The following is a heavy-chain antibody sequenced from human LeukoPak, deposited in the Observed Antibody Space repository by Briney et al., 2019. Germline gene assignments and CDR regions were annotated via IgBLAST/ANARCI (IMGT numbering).Heavy chain of an antibody. D-gene: IGHD2-2*02. CDR3: ARDRDCRSTSCYTVFDF. CDR2: ISYDGSNT. Sequence: GGSLRPSCAASGFTFSTSAMHWVRQAPGKGLEWVAVISYDGSNTYYADSVKGRFSISRDNSKNTLYLQMNSLRAEDTAVYYCARDRDCRSTSCYTVFDFWGQGTLVTVSS. V-gene: IGHV3-30-3*01. J-gene: IGHJ4*02. CDR1: GFTFSTSA.